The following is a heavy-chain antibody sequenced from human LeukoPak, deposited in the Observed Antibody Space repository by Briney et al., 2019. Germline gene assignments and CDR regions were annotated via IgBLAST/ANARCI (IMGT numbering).Heavy chain of an antibody. D-gene: IGHD2-15*01. CDR3: ARELCSGGSCYFYNYYYGMDV. CDR1: GYTFTSYD. V-gene: IGHV1-2*02. CDR2: INPNSGGT. Sequence: GASVKVSCKASGYTFTSYDINWLRQAPGQGLEWMGWINPNSGGTNYAQKFQGRVTMTRDTSISTAYMELSRLRSDDTAVYYCARELCSGGSCYFYNYYYGMDVWGQGTTVTVSS. J-gene: IGHJ6*02.